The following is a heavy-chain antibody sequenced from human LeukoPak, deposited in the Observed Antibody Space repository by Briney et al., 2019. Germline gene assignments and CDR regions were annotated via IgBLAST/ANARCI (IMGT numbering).Heavy chain of an antibody. D-gene: IGHD3-22*01. CDR2: IYSGGTT. Sequence: PGGSLRLSCAASGFNVNSNYMTWVRQAPGKGLEWVSVIYSGGTTYYADSVKGRFSISRDNSKNTVYLQMNSLRVEDTAVYYCARAGYYDSSGYYCWGQGTLVTASS. CDR1: GFNVNSNY. J-gene: IGHJ4*02. CDR3: ARAGYYDSSGYYC. V-gene: IGHV3-66*02.